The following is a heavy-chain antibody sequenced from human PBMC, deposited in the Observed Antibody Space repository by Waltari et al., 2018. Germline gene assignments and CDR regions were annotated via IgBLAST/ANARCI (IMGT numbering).Heavy chain of an antibody. CDR1: GYPFNNSG. D-gene: IGHD1-26*01. CDR2: ISSDGSVK. CDR3: AKAGGIYNYPLDP. V-gene: IGHV3-30*18. J-gene: IGHJ5*02. Sequence: QVEESGGGVVQPGGSLRLSCVASGYPFNNSGMHWVRQAPGKGLWWLAVISSDGSVKDYADSMKGRFTMSRDNSKNTVYLQMNSLRPEDTAVYYCAKAGGIYNYPLDPWGQGTLVTVSS.